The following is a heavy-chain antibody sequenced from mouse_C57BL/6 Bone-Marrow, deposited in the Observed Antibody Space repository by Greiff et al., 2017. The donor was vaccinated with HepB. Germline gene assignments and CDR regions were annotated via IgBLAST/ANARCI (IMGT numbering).Heavy chain of an antibody. Sequence: QVQLQQPGAELVRPGTSVKLSCKASGYTFTSYWMHWVKQRPGQGLEWIGVIDPSDSYTNYNQKFKGKATLTVDTSSSTAYMQLSSLTSEDSAVYYCARVVIRYAMDYWGQGTSVTVSS. J-gene: IGHJ4*01. CDR2: IDPSDSYT. D-gene: IGHD2-13*01. V-gene: IGHV1-59*01. CDR3: ARVVIRYAMDY. CDR1: GYTFTSYW.